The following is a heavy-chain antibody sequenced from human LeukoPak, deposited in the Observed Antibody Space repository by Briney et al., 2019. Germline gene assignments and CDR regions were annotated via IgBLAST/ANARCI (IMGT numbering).Heavy chain of an antibody. J-gene: IGHJ4*02. D-gene: IGHD6-13*01. CDR2: MNSSDTTI. CDR1: GFTFSSYR. V-gene: IGHV3-48*02. Sequence: GGSLRLSCAASGFTFSSYRMNWVRQAPGKGLEWVSYMNSSDTTIYYADSVKGRFTISRDNAKNSLYLQMNSLRDEDTAVYYCARGSHIGAAGILDNWGQGTLVTVSS. CDR3: ARGSHIGAAGILDN.